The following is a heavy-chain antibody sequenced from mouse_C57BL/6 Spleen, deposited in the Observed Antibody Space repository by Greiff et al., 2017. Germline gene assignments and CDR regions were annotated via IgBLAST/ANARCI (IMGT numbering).Heavy chain of an antibody. CDR2: INPSSGYT. CDR1: GYTFTSYT. D-gene: IGHD2-4*01. V-gene: IGHV1-4*01. CDR3: ARGCYYDYDVRGAMDY. Sequence: VQLQQSGAELARPGASVKMSCKASGYTFTSYTLHWVKQRPGQGLEWIGYINPSSGYTKYNQKFKDKATLTADKSSSTAYMQLSSLTSEDSAVYYCARGCYYDYDVRGAMDYWGQGTSVTVSS. J-gene: IGHJ4*01.